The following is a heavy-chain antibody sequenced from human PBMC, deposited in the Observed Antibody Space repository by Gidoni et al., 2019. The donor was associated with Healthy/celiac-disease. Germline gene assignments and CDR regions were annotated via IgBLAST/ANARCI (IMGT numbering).Heavy chain of an antibody. CDR2: IKQDGSEK. CDR3: ARESGSYLVPPGY. CDR1: GFTFSSYW. D-gene: IGHD1-26*01. V-gene: IGHV3-7*03. J-gene: IGHJ4*02. Sequence: EVQLVESGGGLVQPGGSLRPSCAASGFTFSSYWMSWVRQAPGKGLEWVANIKQDGSEKYYVDSVKGRFTISRDNAKNSLYLQMNSLRAEDTAVYYCARESGSYLVPPGYWGQGTLVTVSS.